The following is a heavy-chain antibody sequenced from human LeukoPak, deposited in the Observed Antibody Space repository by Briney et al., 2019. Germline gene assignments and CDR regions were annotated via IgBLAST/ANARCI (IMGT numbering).Heavy chain of an antibody. CDR2: ISYDGSNK. CDR1: GFTFSSYA. CDR3: ARLGIAAAGTS. V-gene: IGHV3-30-3*01. Sequence: GGSLRLSCAASGFTFSSYAMSWVRQAPGKGLEWVAVISYDGSNKYYADSVKGRFTISRDNSKNTLYLQMNSLRAEDTAVYYCARLGIAAAGTSWGQGTLVTVSS. D-gene: IGHD6-13*01. J-gene: IGHJ5*02.